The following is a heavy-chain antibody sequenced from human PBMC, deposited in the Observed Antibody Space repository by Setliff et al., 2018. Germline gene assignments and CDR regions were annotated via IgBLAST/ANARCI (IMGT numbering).Heavy chain of an antibody. CDR2: IKQDGSEK. Sequence: GGSLRLSCAASRFTFSSYWMSWVRQAPGKGLEWVANIKQDGSEKYYVDSVKGRFTISRDNAKNSLYLQMNSLRAEDTAVYYCARTRTAMPNDAFDLWCQGTMVTVS. CDR3: ARTRTAMPNDAFDL. CDR1: RFTFSSYW. V-gene: IGHV3-7*01. J-gene: IGHJ3*01. D-gene: IGHD5-18*01.